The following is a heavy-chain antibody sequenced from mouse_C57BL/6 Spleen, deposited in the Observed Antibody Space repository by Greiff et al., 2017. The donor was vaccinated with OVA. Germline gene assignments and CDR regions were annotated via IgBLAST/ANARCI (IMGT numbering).Heavy chain of an antibody. CDR1: GYTFTSYD. J-gene: IGHJ1*03. D-gene: IGHD1-1*01. CDR2: LYPRDGST. V-gene: IGHV1-85*01. Sequence: VKLQESGPELVKPGASVKLSCKASGYTFTSYDINWVKQRPGQGLEWIGWLYPRDGSTKYNEKFKGKATLTVDTSSSTAYMELHSLTSEDSAVYFCARRDYYGSSYWYFDVWGTGTTVTVSS. CDR3: ARRDYYGSSYWYFDV.